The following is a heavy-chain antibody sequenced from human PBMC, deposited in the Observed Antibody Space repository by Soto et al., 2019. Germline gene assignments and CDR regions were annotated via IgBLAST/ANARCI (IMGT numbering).Heavy chain of an antibody. CDR2: VRSKAFGGTT. CDR1: GFTFGDYA. Sequence: GGSLRLSCTTSGFTFGDYAMSWLRHAPGKGLEWVGVVRSKAFGGTTDYAASVKGRFDISRDDSKSIAYLQMNSVTTEDTAVYFCARYTYTSRYSYYGMDVWGHGTTVTVSS. V-gene: IGHV3-49*03. D-gene: IGHD6-13*01. CDR3: ARYTYTSRYSYYGMDV. J-gene: IGHJ6*02.